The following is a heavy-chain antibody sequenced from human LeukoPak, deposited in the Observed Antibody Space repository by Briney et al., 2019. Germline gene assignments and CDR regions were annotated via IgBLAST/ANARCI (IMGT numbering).Heavy chain of an antibody. CDR2: ISHDGNDK. J-gene: IGHJ4*02. D-gene: IGHD6-6*01. CDR3: ARGLSGYASSLGY. V-gene: IGHV3-30*03. Sequence: PGGSLRLSCAASGLTFSIYGMHWVRQAPGKGLEWVAVISHDGNDKYHADSVKGRFTISRDNSKNTLYLQMNSLRVEDTAVYYCARGLSGYASSLGYWGQGTLVTVSS. CDR1: GLTFSIYG.